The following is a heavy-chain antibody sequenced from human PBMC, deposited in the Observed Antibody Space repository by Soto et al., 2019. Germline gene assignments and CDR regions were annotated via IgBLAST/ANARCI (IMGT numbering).Heavy chain of an antibody. V-gene: IGHV3-23*01. CDR1: GFTFSSYA. Sequence: EVQLLESGGGLVQPGGSLRLSCAASGFTFSSYAMSWVRQAPGKGLEWVSAISGSGGSTYYADSVKGRFTISRDNSKNTLYLQMNSLRAEDTAVYYCEKDRKVDSSSWYVPYYYYGMDVWGQGTTVTVSS. J-gene: IGHJ6*02. CDR2: ISGSGGST. D-gene: IGHD6-13*01. CDR3: EKDRKVDSSSWYVPYYYYGMDV.